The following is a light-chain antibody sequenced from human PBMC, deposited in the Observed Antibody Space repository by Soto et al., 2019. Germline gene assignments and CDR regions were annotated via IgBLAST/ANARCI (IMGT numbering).Light chain of an antibody. J-gene: IGKJ2*01. V-gene: IGKV4-1*01. CDR2: CAS. CDR3: QQYYSTPPYT. CDR1: QSVFYSSNNTNY. Sequence: DIVMTQSPDSLAVSLGESATINCKSSQSVFYSSNNTNYLAWYQQKPGQPPKLLIYCASTRESGVPDRFSGSGSGTDFTLTISSLQTEDVAVYYCQQYYSTPPYTFGQGTKLEIK.